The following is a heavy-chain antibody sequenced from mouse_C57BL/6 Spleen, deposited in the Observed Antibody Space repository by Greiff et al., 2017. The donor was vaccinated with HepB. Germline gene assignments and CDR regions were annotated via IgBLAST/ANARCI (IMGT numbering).Heavy chain of an antibody. CDR2: ISDGGSYT. CDR3: ARVFDY. Sequence: EVKVEESGGGLVKPGGSLKLSCAASGFTFSSYAMSWVRQTPEKRLEWVATISDGGSYTYYPDNVKGRFTISRDNAKNNLYLQMSHLKSEDTAMYYCARVFDYWGQGTTLTVSS. V-gene: IGHV5-4*03. J-gene: IGHJ2*01. CDR1: GFTFSSYA.